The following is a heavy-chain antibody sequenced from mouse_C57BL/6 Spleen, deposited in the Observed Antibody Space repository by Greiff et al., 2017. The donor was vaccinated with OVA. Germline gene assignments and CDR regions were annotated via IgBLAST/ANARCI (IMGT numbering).Heavy chain of an antibody. Sequence: VQLQQSGAELVRPGTSVKLSCKASGYTFTSYWMHWVKQRPGQGLEWIGVIDPSDSYTNYNQKFKGKATLTVDTSSSTAYMQLSSLTSEDSAVYYCAREHYGYLFDYWGQGTTLTVSS. CDR3: AREHYGYLFDY. J-gene: IGHJ2*01. D-gene: IGHD2-2*01. V-gene: IGHV1-59*01. CDR1: GYTFTSYW. CDR2: IDPSDSYT.